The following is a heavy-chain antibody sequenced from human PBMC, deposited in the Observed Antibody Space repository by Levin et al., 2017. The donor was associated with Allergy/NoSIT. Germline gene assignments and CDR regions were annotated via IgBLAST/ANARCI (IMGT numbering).Heavy chain of an antibody. J-gene: IGHJ4*02. D-gene: IGHD3-22*01. V-gene: IGHV1-18*01. CDR1: GYTFINYG. Sequence: GESLKISCKASGYTFINYGISWVRQAPGQGLEWMGYISVYSGNTKHAQKVQDRVTMTTDTSTSTADMEVRSLRSDDTAVYYCARVRRHSSSSFDYWGQGTLVTVSS. CDR2: ISVYSGNT. CDR3: ARVRRHSSSSFDY.